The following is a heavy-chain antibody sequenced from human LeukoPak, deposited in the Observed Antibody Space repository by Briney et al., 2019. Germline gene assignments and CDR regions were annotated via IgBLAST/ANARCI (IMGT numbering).Heavy chain of an antibody. CDR3: ARRSTSGCLDY. CDR2: IYYSGST. Sequence: SETLSLTCTVSGGSISSYYWSWIRQPAGKGLEWIGRIYYSGSTYYNPSLKSRVTISVDTSKNQFSLKLSSVTAADTAVYYCARRSTSGCLDYWGQGTLVTVSS. D-gene: IGHD2-2*01. V-gene: IGHV4-59*05. CDR1: GGSISSYY. J-gene: IGHJ4*02.